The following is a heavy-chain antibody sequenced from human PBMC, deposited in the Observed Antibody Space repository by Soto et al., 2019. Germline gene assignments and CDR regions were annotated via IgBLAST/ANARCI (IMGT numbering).Heavy chain of an antibody. V-gene: IGHV3-66*01. CDR2: ISXRSSP. CDR3: ARLLWWWGY. Sequence: XXSLRLSCAASGFTFTSYDMSWVRQAPGKGMESXSVISXRSSPSSADSXXGRFTISXXNSTNTLYLQMNSMRAEDTAVYYCARLLWWWGYWGQETLVTVSS. CDR1: GFTFTSYD. D-gene: IGHD2-21*01. J-gene: IGHJ4*02.